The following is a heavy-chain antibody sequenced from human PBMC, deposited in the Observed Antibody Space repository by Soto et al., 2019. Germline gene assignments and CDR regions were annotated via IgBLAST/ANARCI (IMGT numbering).Heavy chain of an antibody. D-gene: IGHD3-22*01. CDR2: IYSGGST. V-gene: IGHV3-53*01. CDR1: GFTVSSNY. Sequence: EVQLVESGGGLIQPGGSLRLSCAASGFTVSSNYMSWVRQAPGKGLEWVSVIYSGGSTYYADSVKGRFTISRDNSKHTLYLQMNSLRAEDTAVYDCARDRVESGYPEYFQHWGQGTLVTVSS. J-gene: IGHJ1*01. CDR3: ARDRVESGYPEYFQH.